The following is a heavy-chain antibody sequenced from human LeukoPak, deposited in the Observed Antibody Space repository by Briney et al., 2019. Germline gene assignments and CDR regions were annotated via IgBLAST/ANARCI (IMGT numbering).Heavy chain of an antibody. V-gene: IGHV3-11*01. CDR2: ISHSGGTI. CDR1: GFTFGNSY. CDR3: ARAPFDTKGYYQALFRFDT. D-gene: IGHD3-22*01. J-gene: IGHJ5*02. Sequence: GRSLSLSCAASGFTFGNSYMSWLRQAPGNGLQWVSYISHSGGTIHYADSVKGRFSISRDNAKNSLYLQMDSLRAEDTAVYFCARAPFDTKGYYQALFRFDTWGQGGQFSVSS.